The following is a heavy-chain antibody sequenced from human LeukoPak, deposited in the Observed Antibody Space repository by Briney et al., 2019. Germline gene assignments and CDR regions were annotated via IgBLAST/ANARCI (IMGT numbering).Heavy chain of an antibody. J-gene: IGHJ4*02. D-gene: IGHD1-7*01. CDR3: AREYELRAWGY. CDR2: IYYSGST. CDR1: GGSISSGGYS. Sequence: SETLSLTCAVSGGSISSGGYSWSWIRQPPGKGLEWIGYIYYSGSTYYNPSLKSRVTISVDTSKNQFSLKLSSVTAADTAVYYCAREYELRAWGYWGQGTLVTVSS. V-gene: IGHV4-30-4*07.